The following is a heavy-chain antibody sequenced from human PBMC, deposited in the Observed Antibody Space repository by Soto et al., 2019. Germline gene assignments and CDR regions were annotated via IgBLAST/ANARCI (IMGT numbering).Heavy chain of an antibody. CDR1: GFTFSSYA. J-gene: IGHJ2*01. CDR3: AKDRNGDYLYWYFDL. V-gene: IGHV3-23*01. Sequence: EVQLLESGGGLVQPGGSLRLSCAASGFTFSSYAMSWVRQAPGKGLEWVSAISGSGGSTYYADSVKGRFTISRDNSKNTLYLQMNSLSAEDTAVYYCAKDRNGDYLYWYFDLWGRGTLVTVSS. D-gene: IGHD4-17*01. CDR2: ISGSGGST.